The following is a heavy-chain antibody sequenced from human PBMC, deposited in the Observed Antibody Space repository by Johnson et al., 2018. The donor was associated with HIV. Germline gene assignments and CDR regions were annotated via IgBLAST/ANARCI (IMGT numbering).Heavy chain of an antibody. CDR2: INWNGGST. D-gene: IGHD6-6*01. V-gene: IGHV3-20*04. Sequence: VQLVESGGGLVQPGRSLKLSCAASGFTFDDYGMSWVRQAPGKGLEWVSGINWNGGSTGYADSVKGRFTISSDNAKNSLFLQMNSLRAEDTAVYYCARVSRSSPAFDAFDIWGQGTLVTVSS. CDR1: GFTFDDYG. J-gene: IGHJ3*02. CDR3: ARVSRSSPAFDAFDI.